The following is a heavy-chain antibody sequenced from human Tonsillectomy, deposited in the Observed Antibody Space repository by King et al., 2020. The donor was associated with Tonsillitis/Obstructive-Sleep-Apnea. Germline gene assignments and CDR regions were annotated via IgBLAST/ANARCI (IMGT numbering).Heavy chain of an antibody. CDR3: ARPCMVSAFDI. Sequence: VQLQESGPGLVKPSETLSLTCTVSGGSISSYYWSWIRQPPGKGLEWIGYIYYSGSTNYNPSLKSRVTISVDTSKNQFSLKLSSVTAADTAVYYCARPCMVSAFDIWGQGTMVTVSS. CDR1: GGSISSYY. J-gene: IGHJ3*02. CDR2: IYYSGST. V-gene: IGHV4-59*08. D-gene: IGHD5-18*01.